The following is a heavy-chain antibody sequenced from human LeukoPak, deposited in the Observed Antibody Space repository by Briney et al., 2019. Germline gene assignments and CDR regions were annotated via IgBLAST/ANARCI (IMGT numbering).Heavy chain of an antibody. CDR2: INAGNGNT. J-gene: IGHJ4*02. CDR3: ARDLYCSSTSCYAKFDY. V-gene: IGHV1-3*01. D-gene: IGHD2-2*01. CDR1: GYTFTSYA. Sequence: ASVKVSCNASGYTFTSYAMHWVRQAPGQRLEWMGWINAGNGNTKYSQKFQGRVTITRDTSASTAYMELSSLRSEDTAVYYCARDLYCSSTSCYAKFDYWGQGTLVTVSS.